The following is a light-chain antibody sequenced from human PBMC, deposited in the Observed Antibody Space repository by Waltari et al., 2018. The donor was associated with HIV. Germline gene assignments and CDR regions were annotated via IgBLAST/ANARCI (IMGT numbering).Light chain of an antibody. Sequence: QSALTQPASVSGSPGQSITISCTGTSSDVGGYNYVSWYQQHPDNAPKLMIYEVSNRPSGVSNRFSGSKSGNTASLTISGLQAEDEADYYCSSYTSSSTLVVFGGGTKLTVL. V-gene: IGLV2-14*01. CDR1: SSDVGGYNY. CDR2: EVS. CDR3: SSYTSSSTLVV. J-gene: IGLJ2*01.